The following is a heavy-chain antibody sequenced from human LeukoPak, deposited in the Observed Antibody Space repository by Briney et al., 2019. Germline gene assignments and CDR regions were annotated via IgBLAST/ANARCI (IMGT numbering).Heavy chain of an antibody. Sequence: PAGTLSLTCAVSGDSISSSNWWSWGRQPPGEGLGWIGEIYHSGSTNYNPSVKSRVTISVDKSKNKVYVKVSSVSAADTAVYYCARELQGVGWSRLDYYYYMDVWGKGTTVTVSS. J-gene: IGHJ6*03. CDR3: ARELQGVGWSRLDYYYYMDV. CDR1: GDSISSSNW. V-gene: IGHV4-4*02. D-gene: IGHD3-10*01. CDR2: IYHSGST.